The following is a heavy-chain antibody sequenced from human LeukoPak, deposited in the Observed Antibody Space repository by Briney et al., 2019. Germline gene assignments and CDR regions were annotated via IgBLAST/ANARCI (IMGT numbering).Heavy chain of an antibody. CDR2: ISGSGVSA. D-gene: IGHD6-19*01. CDR3: AKRDSSGWYKDPTAFDH. J-gene: IGHJ4*01. V-gene: IGHV3-23*01. CDR1: GFSFSSYA. Sequence: GGSLRLSCAASGFSFSSYAMAWVRQAPGKGLEWVSGISGSGVSACYADSVKGRFTISRDNSKNTLFLQMNSLRVEDTAVYYCAKRDSSGWYKDPTAFDHWGQEPWSPSPQ.